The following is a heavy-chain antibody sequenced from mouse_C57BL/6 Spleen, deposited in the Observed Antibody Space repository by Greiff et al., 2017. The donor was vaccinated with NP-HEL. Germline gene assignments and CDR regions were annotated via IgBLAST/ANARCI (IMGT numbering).Heavy chain of an antibody. D-gene: IGHD1-1*01. V-gene: IGHV5-16*01. CDR2: ISYDGSST. J-gene: IGHJ4*01. Sequence: EVKLMESEGGLVQPGSSMKLSCTASGFTFSDYYMAWVRQVPEKGLEWVANISYDGSSTYYLDSLKSRFIISRDNAKNILYLQMSSLKSEDTATYYCARENFYNGSSWDYAMDYWGQGTSVTVSS. CDR1: GFTFSDYY. CDR3: ARENFYNGSSWDYAMDY.